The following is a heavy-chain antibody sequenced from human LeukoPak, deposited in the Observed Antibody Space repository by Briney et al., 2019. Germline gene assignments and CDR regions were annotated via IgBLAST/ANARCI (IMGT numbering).Heavy chain of an antibody. J-gene: IGHJ4*02. Sequence: SETLSLTCTVSGGSINGYYWSWIRQPPGKGLEWIGYIFTSGSTNYSPSLKSRVTISIDTSKNQFSLKLSSVTAADTAVYYCARDRINYGVDYWGQGTLVTVSS. CDR1: GGSINGYY. V-gene: IGHV4-4*09. D-gene: IGHD4-17*01. CDR2: IFTSGST. CDR3: ARDRINYGVDY.